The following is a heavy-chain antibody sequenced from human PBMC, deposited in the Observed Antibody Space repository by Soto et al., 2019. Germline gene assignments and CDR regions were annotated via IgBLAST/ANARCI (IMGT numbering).Heavy chain of an antibody. J-gene: IGHJ5*02. CDR2: INQDGSEK. V-gene: IGHV3-7*01. D-gene: IGHD3-22*01. Sequence: GGSLRLSCAASRFTFRSFWMNWVRQAPGKGLEWVANINQDGSEKYYVDSVKGRFTISRDNAKNSLYLQMESLRVEDTAVYYCARDPNSNTQSLAPWFDLWGQCTLVTVSS. CDR1: RFTFRSFW. CDR3: ARDPNSNTQSLAPWFDL.